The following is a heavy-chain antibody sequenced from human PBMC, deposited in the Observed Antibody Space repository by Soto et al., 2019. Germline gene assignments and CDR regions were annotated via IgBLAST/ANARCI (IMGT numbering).Heavy chain of an antibody. CDR1: GYTFTGYY. CDR3: ARDRGNGVDYFDY. V-gene: IGHV1-2*04. D-gene: IGHD2-8*01. CDR2: INPNSGGT. J-gene: IGHJ4*02. Sequence: ASVKVSCKASGYTFTGYYMHWVRQAPGQGLEWMGWINPNSGGTNYAQKFQGWVTMTRDRSISTAYMELSRLRSDDTAVYYCARDRGNGVDYFDYWGQGTLVTVSS.